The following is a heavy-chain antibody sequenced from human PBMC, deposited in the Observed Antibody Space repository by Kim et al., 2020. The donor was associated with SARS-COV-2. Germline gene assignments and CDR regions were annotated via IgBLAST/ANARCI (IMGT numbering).Heavy chain of an antibody. V-gene: IGHV3-23*01. Sequence: GGSLRLSCVASGFSFSCCAMTWVRQVPGKGPEWVSSISHDGTSSDYANSVRGRFTISRDDSKNTLYLQLNSLRGEDTALYYCAKDVWDYSGMDVWGQGPT. CDR3: AKDVWDYSGMDV. CDR2: ISHDGTSS. J-gene: IGHJ6*02. D-gene: IGHD1-26*01. CDR1: GFSFSCCA.